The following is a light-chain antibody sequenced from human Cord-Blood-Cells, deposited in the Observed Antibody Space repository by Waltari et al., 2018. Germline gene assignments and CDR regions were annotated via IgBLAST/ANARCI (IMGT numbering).Light chain of an antibody. Sequence: QSALTQPLSASGSPGQSVTISCTGTSSDAGGYNYVSWYQQHPGKAPKLMIYEVSKRPSGVPDRFSGSKSGNTASLTVSGLQAEDEADYYCSSYAGSNNYVFGTGTKVTVL. J-gene: IGLJ1*01. V-gene: IGLV2-8*01. CDR3: SSYAGSNNYV. CDR1: SSDAGGYNY. CDR2: EVS.